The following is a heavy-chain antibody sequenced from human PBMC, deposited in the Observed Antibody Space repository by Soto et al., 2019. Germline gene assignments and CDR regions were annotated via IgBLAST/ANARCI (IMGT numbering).Heavy chain of an antibody. J-gene: IGHJ4*02. CDR1: GFPFSSYS. D-gene: IGHD6-19*01. Sequence: GGSLRLSCAASGFPFSSYSMNWVRQAPGKGLEWVSSISGSSSYIYYADSVKGRFTISRDNAKNSLYLQMNSLRAEDTAVYYCAREVDSSGWYDYWGQGTLVTVSS. CDR2: ISGSSSYI. V-gene: IGHV3-21*01. CDR3: AREVDSSGWYDY.